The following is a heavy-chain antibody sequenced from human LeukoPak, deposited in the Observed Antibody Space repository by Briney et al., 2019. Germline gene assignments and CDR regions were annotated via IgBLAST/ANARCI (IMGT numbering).Heavy chain of an antibody. CDR2: ISSSGSTI. J-gene: IGHJ6*02. CDR1: GFTFSSYE. D-gene: IGHD3-10*01. Sequence: PGGSLRLSCAASGFTFSSYEMNWVRQAPGKGLEWVSYISSSGSTIYCADSVKGRFTISRDNAKNSLYLQMNSLRAEDTAVYYCARDPHVWFGELLYSSPTGNGMDVWGQGTTVTVSS. V-gene: IGHV3-48*03. CDR3: ARDPHVWFGELLYSSPTGNGMDV.